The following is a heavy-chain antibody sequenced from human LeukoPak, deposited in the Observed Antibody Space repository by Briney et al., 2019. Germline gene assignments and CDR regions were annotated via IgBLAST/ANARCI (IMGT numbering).Heavy chain of an antibody. V-gene: IGHV3-21*01. CDR2: ISSSSSYI. CDR1: GFTFSSYS. CDR3: ARDRDSSGWFDY. J-gene: IGHJ4*02. Sequence: GGSLRLSCAASGFTFSSYSMNWVRQAPGKGLEWVSSISSSSSYIYYADSVKGRFTISRDNAKNSLCLQMNSLRAEDTAVYYCARDRDSSGWFDYWGQGTLVTVSS. D-gene: IGHD6-19*01.